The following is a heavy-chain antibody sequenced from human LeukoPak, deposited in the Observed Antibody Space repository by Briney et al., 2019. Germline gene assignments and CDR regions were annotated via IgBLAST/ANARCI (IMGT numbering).Heavy chain of an antibody. V-gene: IGHV4-4*07. CDR3: ARSPSGMATIYALDI. J-gene: IGHJ3*02. D-gene: IGHD5-24*01. Sequence: SETLSLTCTVSGGSISSYYWSWIRQPAGKGLEWIGRIYTSGSTNYNPSLKSRVTMSVDTSKNQFSLKLSSVTAADTAVYYCARSPSGMATIYALDIWGQGTMVTVSS. CDR1: GGSISSYY. CDR2: IYTSGST.